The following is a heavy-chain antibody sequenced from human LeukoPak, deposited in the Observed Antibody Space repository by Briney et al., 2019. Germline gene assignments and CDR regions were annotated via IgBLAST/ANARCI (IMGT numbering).Heavy chain of an antibody. D-gene: IGHD5-18*01. CDR3: AHRNTAMVRVDY. V-gene: IGHV3-15*01. CDR2: IKSKTDGGTT. J-gene: IGHJ4*02. Sequence: PGGSLRLSCAASGLTFRDAGMSWVRQAPGKGLEWVGRIKSKTDGGTTDYAAPVKGRFTISRDDSKNTLYLQMSSLKTEDTAVYFCAHRNTAMVRVDYWGQGTLVTVSS. CDR1: GLTFRDAG.